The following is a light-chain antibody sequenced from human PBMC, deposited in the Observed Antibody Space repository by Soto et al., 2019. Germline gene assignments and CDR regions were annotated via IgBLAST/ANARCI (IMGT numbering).Light chain of an antibody. J-gene: IGLJ7*01. Sequence: QSALTQPPSASGAPGQSVTISCTGTSSDVGGYNYVSWYQQHPGKAPKLMISEVSKRPSGVPDRFSGSKSGNTASLTVAVLHAEDEDDYYCSSFAGNNNLVFGGGTQLTVL. CDR3: SSFAGNNNLV. CDR2: EVS. V-gene: IGLV2-8*01. CDR1: SSDVGGYNY.